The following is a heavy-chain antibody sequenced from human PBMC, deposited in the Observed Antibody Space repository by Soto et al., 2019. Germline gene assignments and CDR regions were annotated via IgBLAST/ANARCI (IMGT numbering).Heavy chain of an antibody. Sequence: GGSLRLSCAASGFTFSSYGMHGVRQAPGKGLEWVAVIWYDGSNKYYADSVKGRFTISRDNSKNTLYLQMNSLRAEDTAVYYCARDTTGTTSYFDYWGQGTLVTVSS. J-gene: IGHJ4*02. V-gene: IGHV3-33*01. CDR2: IWYDGSNK. CDR3: ARDTTGTTSYFDY. CDR1: GFTFSSYG. D-gene: IGHD1-1*01.